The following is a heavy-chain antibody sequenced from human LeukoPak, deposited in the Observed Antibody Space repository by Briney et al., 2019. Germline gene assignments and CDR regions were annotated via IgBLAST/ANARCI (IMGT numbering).Heavy chain of an antibody. CDR1: GFAFNTYA. Sequence: PGRSLRLSCEASGFAFNTYAMHWVRQAPGKGLEWVAVIWYDGSNKYYADSVKGRFTISRDNSKNTLYLQMNSLRAEDTAVYYCARVGDYVEDLYYFDYWGQGTLVTSPQ. J-gene: IGHJ4*02. V-gene: IGHV3-33*01. CDR3: ARVGDYVEDLYYFDY. CDR2: IWYDGSNK. D-gene: IGHD4-17*01.